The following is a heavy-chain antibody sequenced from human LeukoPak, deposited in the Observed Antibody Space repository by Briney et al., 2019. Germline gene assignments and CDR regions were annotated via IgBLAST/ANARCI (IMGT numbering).Heavy chain of an antibody. J-gene: IGHJ4*02. CDR3: ARVVVPAALAAAVDY. CDR1: GFTFSSYE. V-gene: IGHV3-48*03. CDR2: ISSSGSTI. Sequence: PGGSLRLSCAASGFTFSSYEMNWVRQAPGKGLEWVSYISSSGSTIYYADSVKGRFTISRDNAKNSLYLQMNSLRAEDTAVYYCARVVVPAALAAAVDYWGQGTLVTVSS. D-gene: IGHD2-2*01.